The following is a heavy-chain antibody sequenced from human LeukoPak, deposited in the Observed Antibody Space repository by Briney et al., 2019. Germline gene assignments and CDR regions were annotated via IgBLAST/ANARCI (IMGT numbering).Heavy chain of an antibody. J-gene: IGHJ4*02. CDR2: ISCSGDRM. V-gene: IGHV3-9*01. Sequence: PGRSLRLPCAASGFTFEDHVMHWVRQAPGKGLEWVSSISCSGDRMDYADAVKGRFTICSDKGKNSLFLQMNSLRVEDTASYYCAKDLGGSATTVWGQGTLVTVSS. CDR3: AKDLGGSATTV. D-gene: IGHD2-2*01. CDR1: GFTFEDHV.